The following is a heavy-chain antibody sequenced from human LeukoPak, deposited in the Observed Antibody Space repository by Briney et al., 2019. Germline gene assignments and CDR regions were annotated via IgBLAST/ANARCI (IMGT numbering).Heavy chain of an antibody. CDR1: GYTFTSYG. CDR3: ARASCGGDCKGPYYYYYYMDV. D-gene: IGHD2-21*02. V-gene: IGHV1-18*01. Sequence: ASVKVSCKASGYTFTSYGISWVRQAPGQGLEWMGWISAYNGNTNYAQKLQGRVTMTTDTSTSTAYMELRSLRSDDTAVYYCARASCGGDCKGPYYYYYYMDVWGKGTTVTISS. J-gene: IGHJ6*03. CDR2: ISAYNGNT.